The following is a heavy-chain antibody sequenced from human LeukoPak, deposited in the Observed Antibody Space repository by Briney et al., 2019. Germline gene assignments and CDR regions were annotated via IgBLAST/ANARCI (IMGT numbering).Heavy chain of an antibody. CDR3: ARGEPDIQDAFDI. CDR2: IYPGDSDT. V-gene: IGHV5-51*01. J-gene: IGHJ3*02. D-gene: IGHD3-9*01. CDR1: GYSFTTYW. Sequence: GESLKISCKGSGYSFTTYWIGWVRQMPGKGLEWMGIIYPGDSDTRYSPSFQGQVTISADKSISTAYLQWSSLKASDTAMYYCARGEPDIQDAFDIWGQGTMVTVSS.